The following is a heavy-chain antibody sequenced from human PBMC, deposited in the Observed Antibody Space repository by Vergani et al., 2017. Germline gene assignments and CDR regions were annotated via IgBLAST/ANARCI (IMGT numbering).Heavy chain of an antibody. D-gene: IGHD2-15*01. Sequence: QVQLQESGPGLVKPSQILSLTCTVSGGSISSGSYYWSWIRQPAGKGLEWIVRIYTSGITNYNPSLKSRVTISVDTSKNQFSLKLSSVTAADTAVYYCARGKSPAVYHGMDVWGQGTTVTVSS. J-gene: IGHJ6*02. CDR1: GGSISSGSYY. CDR2: IYTSGIT. CDR3: ARGKSPAVYHGMDV. V-gene: IGHV4-61*02.